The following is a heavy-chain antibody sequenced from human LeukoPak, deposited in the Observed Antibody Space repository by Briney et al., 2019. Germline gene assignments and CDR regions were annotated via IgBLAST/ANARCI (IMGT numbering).Heavy chain of an antibody. CDR3: ASLSSSDWYGDY. CDR1: GFTFSSYS. D-gene: IGHD6-19*01. J-gene: IGHJ4*02. V-gene: IGHV3-48*02. Sequence: LPGGSLRLSCAASGFTFSSYSMNWVRQAPGKGLEWLSYISSSSSNMYYADSVKGRFTISRDNAENSLYLQMSSLGDDDTAVYYCASLSSSDWYGDYWGKGTLVTVSS. CDR2: ISSSSSNM.